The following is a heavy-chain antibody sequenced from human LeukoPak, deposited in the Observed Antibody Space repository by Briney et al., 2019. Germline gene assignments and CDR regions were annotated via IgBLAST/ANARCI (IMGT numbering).Heavy chain of an antibody. J-gene: IGHJ4*02. V-gene: IGHV1-24*01. D-gene: IGHD2-15*01. CDR3: ATATLKYCSGGSCADYFDY. Sequence: ASVKVSCKVSGYTLTELSMHWVRQAPGKGLEWMGGFDPEDGETIYAQKFQGRVTMTEDTSTDTAYMELSSLRSEDTAVYYCATATLKYCSGGSCADYFDYWGQGTLVTVSS. CDR2: FDPEDGET. CDR1: GYTLTELS.